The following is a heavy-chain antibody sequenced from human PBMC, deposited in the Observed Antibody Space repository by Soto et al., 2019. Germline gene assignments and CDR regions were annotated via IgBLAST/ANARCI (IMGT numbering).Heavy chain of an antibody. CDR2: IIPIFGTA. CDR1: GGTFSSYA. J-gene: IGHJ4*02. Sequence: SVKVSCKASGGTFSSYAISWVRQAPGQGLEWMGGIIPIFGTANYAQKFQGRVTITADESTSTAYMELSSLRSEDTAVYYCVHYDFWSGPGSDYWGQGTLVTVS. CDR3: VHYDFWSGPGSDY. V-gene: IGHV1-69*13. D-gene: IGHD3-3*01.